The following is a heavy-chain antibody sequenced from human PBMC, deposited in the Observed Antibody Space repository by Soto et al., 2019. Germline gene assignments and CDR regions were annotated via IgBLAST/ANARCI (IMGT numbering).Heavy chain of an antibody. D-gene: IGHD3-3*01. Sequence: AGSLSLSCAASGFTFSSYGMHWVRQAPGKGLERVAVIWYDGSNKYYADSVKSQFTISRDNSKNTLYLQMNSLRAEDTAVYYCARDRKLRGYDVWSGYHLSHDIDYWGQGTLVTVSS. V-gene: IGHV3-33*01. J-gene: IGHJ4*02. CDR3: ARDRKLRGYDVWSGYHLSHDIDY. CDR2: IWYDGSNK. CDR1: GFTFSSYG.